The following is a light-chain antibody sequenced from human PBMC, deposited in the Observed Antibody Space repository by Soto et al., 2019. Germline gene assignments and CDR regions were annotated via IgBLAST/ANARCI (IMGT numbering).Light chain of an antibody. CDR2: DAS. J-gene: IGKJ5*01. CDR3: HQRQYWPPIT. CDR1: QSVRSS. Sequence: EIVMTQSPGTLSVSPGERATLFCRASQSVRSSLAWYQQKPGQAPRLFIYDASTRATGIPARFTGSGSGTEFTLTISSLEPEDFAVYYCHQRQYWPPITFGQGTRLEIK. V-gene: IGKV3-15*01.